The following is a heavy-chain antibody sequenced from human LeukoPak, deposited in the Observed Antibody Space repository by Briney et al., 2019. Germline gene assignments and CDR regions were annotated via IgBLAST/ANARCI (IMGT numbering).Heavy chain of an antibody. J-gene: IGHJ4*02. D-gene: IGHD6-13*01. Sequence: ASVKVSCKASGYTFTSHYMQWVRLAPGQGLEWMGIINPSGGGTRYAQKFQDRVTISVDTSKNQFSLKLSSVTAADTAVYYCARASSSWYFVGYYFDYWGQGTLVTVSS. V-gene: IGHV1-46*01. CDR1: GYTFTSHY. CDR3: ARASSSWYFVGYYFDY. CDR2: INPSGGGT.